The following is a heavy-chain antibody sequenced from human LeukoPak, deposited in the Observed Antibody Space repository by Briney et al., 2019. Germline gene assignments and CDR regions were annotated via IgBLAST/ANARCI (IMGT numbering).Heavy chain of an antibody. Sequence: PSETLSLTCNVSGGSLSSHYWSWIRQPPGKGLEWIGEINHSGSTNYNPSLKSRVTISVDTSKNQFSLKLSSVTAADTAVYYCAGEYYDFWSGYYVDYWGQGTLVTVSS. D-gene: IGHD3-3*01. CDR1: GGSLSSHY. CDR3: AGEYYDFWSGYYVDY. CDR2: INHSGST. V-gene: IGHV4-34*01. J-gene: IGHJ4*02.